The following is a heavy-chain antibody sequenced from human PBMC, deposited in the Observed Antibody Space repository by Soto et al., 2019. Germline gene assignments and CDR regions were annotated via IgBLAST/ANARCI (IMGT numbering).Heavy chain of an antibody. V-gene: IGHV4-61*01. CDR1: GGSVSSGSYY. Sequence: SETLSLTCTVSGGSVSSGSYYWSWIRQPPGKGLEWIGYIYYSGSTNYNPSLKSRVTISVDTSKNQFSLKLSSVTAADTAVYYCARGSIAAAGTNDDYFDYWGQGTLVTVSS. J-gene: IGHJ4*02. CDR3: ARGSIAAAGTNDDYFDY. D-gene: IGHD6-13*01. CDR2: IYYSGST.